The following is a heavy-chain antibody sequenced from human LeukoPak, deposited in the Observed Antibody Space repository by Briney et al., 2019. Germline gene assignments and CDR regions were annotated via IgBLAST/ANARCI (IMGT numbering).Heavy chain of an antibody. J-gene: IGHJ4*02. CDR2: IYYSGST. CDR3: ARDRGTWNDDGFDY. CDR1: GGSISSSSYY. V-gene: IGHV4-39*07. D-gene: IGHD1-1*01. Sequence: SETLSLTCTVSGGSISSSSYYWGWIRQPPRKGLEWIGSIYYSGSTYYNPSLKSRVTISVDTSKNQFFLKLSSVTAADTAVYYCARDRGTWNDDGFDYWGQGTLVTVSS.